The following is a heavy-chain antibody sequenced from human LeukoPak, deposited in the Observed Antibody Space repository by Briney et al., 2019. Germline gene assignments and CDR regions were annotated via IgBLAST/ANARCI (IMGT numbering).Heavy chain of an antibody. CDR1: GYTFTSYY. D-gene: IGHD3-10*01. J-gene: IGHJ6*03. V-gene: IGHV1-46*01. CDR3: ARGPRITLVRGGQWYYYMDV. CDR2: INPSGGST. Sequence: ASVKVSCKASGYTFTSYYIHWVRQAPGQGLEWMGLINPSGGSTNYAQKFQGRVTMTRDTSTSTVYMELSSLRSEDTAVYYCARGPRITLVRGGQWYYYMDVWGKGTTVTVSS.